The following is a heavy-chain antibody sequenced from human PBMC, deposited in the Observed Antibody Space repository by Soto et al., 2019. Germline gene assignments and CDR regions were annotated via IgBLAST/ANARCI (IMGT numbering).Heavy chain of an antibody. CDR3: AHRKSSYYGSENTYYYGMDV. D-gene: IGHD3-10*01. CDR1: GFSLSTSGMG. Sequence: QITLKESGPTLVKPTQTLTLTCTFSGFSLSTSGMGVAWIRQPPEKALEWLAVIYWTDDKRYSPSLKSRLTITKDTSKNQVLLTMTDMDPVDTATYYCAHRKSSYYGSENTYYYGMDVWGQGTTVTVSS. J-gene: IGHJ6*02. CDR2: IYWTDDK. V-gene: IGHV2-5*01.